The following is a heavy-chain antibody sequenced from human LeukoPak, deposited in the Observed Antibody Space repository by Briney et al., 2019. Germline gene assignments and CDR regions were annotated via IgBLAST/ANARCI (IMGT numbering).Heavy chain of an antibody. V-gene: IGHV4-34*01. J-gene: IGHJ6*03. CDR3: ASLDITMVRGRRNYYYYYMDV. Sequence: PSETLSLTCAVYGGSFSGYYWSWIRQPPGQGREWIGEINHSGSTNYNPSLKSRVTISVDTSKNKFSLKLSSVTAADTAVYYCASLDITMVRGRRNYYYYYMDVWGKGTTVTISS. CDR2: INHSGST. D-gene: IGHD3-10*01. CDR1: GGSFSGYY.